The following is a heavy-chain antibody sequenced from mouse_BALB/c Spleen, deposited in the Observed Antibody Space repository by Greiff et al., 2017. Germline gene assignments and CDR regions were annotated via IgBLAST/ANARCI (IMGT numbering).Heavy chain of an antibody. CDR1: GYTFTSYW. D-gene: IGHD1-1*01. CDR3: ARSYDAWFAY. V-gene: IGHV1S22*01. CDR2: IYPGSGST. J-gene: IGHJ3*01. Sequence: LQQPGSELVRPGASVKLSCKASGYTFTSYWMHWVKQRPGQGLEWIGNIYPGSGSTNYDEKFKSKATLTVDTSSSTAYMQLSSLTSEDTAVYYCARSYDAWFAYWGQGTLVTVSA.